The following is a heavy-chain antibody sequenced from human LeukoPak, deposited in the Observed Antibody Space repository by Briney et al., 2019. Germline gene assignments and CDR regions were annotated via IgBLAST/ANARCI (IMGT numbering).Heavy chain of an antibody. D-gene: IGHD3-22*01. V-gene: IGHV3-7*01. CDR1: GFTFSDYA. J-gene: IGHJ4*02. Sequence: GGSLRLSCAVSGFTFSDYAMSWVRQAPGKGPEWVANMNQDGSHRYYVDSVRGRFTISRDNAENPLYLQMNSLRAEDTAVYFCASGGRSGYPLDYGGQGTLVTVST. CDR2: MNQDGSHR. CDR3: ASGGRSGYPLDY.